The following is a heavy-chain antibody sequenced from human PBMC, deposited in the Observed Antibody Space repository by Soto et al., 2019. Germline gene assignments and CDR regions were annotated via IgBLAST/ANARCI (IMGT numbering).Heavy chain of an antibody. Sequence: QVQLVQSGAEVKKPGASVKVSCKASGYTFTSYAMHWVRQAPGQRLEWMGWINAGNGNTKYSQKFQGRVTITRDTSASTAYMELSSLRSEDTAVYYCARNLMDYDILTGYYMGYYFDYWGQGTLVTVSS. J-gene: IGHJ4*02. CDR1: GYTFTSYA. D-gene: IGHD3-9*01. CDR3: ARNLMDYDILTGYYMGYYFDY. V-gene: IGHV1-3*01. CDR2: INAGNGNT.